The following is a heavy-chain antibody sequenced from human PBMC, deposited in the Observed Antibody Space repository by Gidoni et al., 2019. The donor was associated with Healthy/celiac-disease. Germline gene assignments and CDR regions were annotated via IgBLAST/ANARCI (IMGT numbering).Heavy chain of an antibody. V-gene: IGHV3-33*01. D-gene: IGHD4-17*01. J-gene: IGHJ1*01. CDR3: ARTHYGEEYFQH. CDR2: IWYDVSNK. CDR1: GFTFSSYG. Sequence: QVQLVESGGGVVQPGSSLRLSCAASGFTFSSYGMHWGRQAPGKGLWWVAVIWYDVSNKYYADSVKGRFTISRDNSKNTLYLQMNSMRAEDTAVYYCARTHYGEEYFQHWGQGTLVTVSS.